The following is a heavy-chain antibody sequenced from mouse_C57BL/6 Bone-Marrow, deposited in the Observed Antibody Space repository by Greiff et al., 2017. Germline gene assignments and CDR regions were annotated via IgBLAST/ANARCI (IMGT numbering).Heavy chain of an antibody. D-gene: IGHD4-1*01. V-gene: IGHV2-2*01. Sequence: QVQLQQSGPGLVQPSPSLSITCTVSGFSLTSYGVHWVRQSPGKGLEWLGVIWSGGGTDYNAAFISRLSISKDNSKSQVFFKMSSLQADDTAIYYCARNWDRFAYWGQGTLVTVSA. CDR3: ARNWDRFAY. J-gene: IGHJ3*01. CDR1: GFSLTSYG. CDR2: IWSGGGT.